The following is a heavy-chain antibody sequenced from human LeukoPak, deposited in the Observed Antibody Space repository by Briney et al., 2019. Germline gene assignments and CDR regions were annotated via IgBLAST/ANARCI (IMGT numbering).Heavy chain of an antibody. V-gene: IGHV1-69*01. D-gene: IGHD2-2*01. CDR3: ARDLGYCSSTSCYGSDYYYYGMDV. J-gene: IGHJ6*02. Sequence: PGGSLRLSCAASGFTFSSYAISWVRQAPGQGLEWMGGIIPIFGTANYAKKFQGRVTITADESTSTAYMELSSLRSEDTAVYYCARDLGYCSSTSCYGSDYYYYGMDVWGQGTTVTVSS. CDR1: GFTFSSYA. CDR2: IIPIFGTA.